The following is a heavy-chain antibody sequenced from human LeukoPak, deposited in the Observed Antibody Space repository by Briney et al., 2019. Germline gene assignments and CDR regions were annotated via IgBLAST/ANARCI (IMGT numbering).Heavy chain of an antibody. CDR1: GFTFSDYY. CDR2: ISSSSGSYT. CDR3: ARDRGRSPSYYYYYYGMDV. Sequence: GGSLRLSCAASGFTFSDYYMSWIRQAPGKGLEWVSYISSSSGSYTNYADSVKGRFTISRDNAKNSLYLQMNSLRAEDTAVYYCARDRGRSPSYYYYYYGMDVWGQGTTVTVSS. D-gene: IGHD3-10*01. J-gene: IGHJ6*02. V-gene: IGHV3-11*06.